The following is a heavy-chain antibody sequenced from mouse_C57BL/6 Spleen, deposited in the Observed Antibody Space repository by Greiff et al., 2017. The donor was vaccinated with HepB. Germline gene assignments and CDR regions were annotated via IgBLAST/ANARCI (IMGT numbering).Heavy chain of an antibody. J-gene: IGHJ3*01. V-gene: IGHV1-26*01. Sequence: EVQLQQSGPELVKPGASVKISCKASGYTFTDYYMNWVKQSHGKSLEWIGDINPNYGGTSYNQKFKGKATLTVDKSSSTAYMELRSLTSEDSAVYYCARFYYSYFAYWGQGTLVTVSA. D-gene: IGHD2-12*01. CDR1: GYTFTDYY. CDR3: ARFYYSYFAY. CDR2: INPNYGGT.